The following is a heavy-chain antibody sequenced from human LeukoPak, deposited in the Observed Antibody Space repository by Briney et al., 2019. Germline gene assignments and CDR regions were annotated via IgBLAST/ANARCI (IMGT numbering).Heavy chain of an antibody. V-gene: IGHV3-33*01. CDR3: ARELPPVVKYYFDY. Sequence: GGSLTLSGAASGFTFSNSGMHWVRQAPGKGLEWVALIWYDGSNKYYADSVKGRSTISRDDSKNTLYLQMNSLRAEDTGLYYCARELPPVVKYYFDYWGQGTLVTVS. J-gene: IGHJ4*02. CDR2: IWYDGSNK. D-gene: IGHD3-22*01. CDR1: GFTFSNSG.